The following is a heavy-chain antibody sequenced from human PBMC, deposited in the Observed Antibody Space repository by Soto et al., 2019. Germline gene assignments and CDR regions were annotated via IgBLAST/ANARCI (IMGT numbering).Heavy chain of an antibody. Sequence: GGSLRLSCVVSGFSFSRVCMTWVRQAPGKGLECVANIKYDGSEEYYVDSVKGRFTISRDNAKNSLYLQMNSLRDEDSAVYYCVTDLNWQGHWGQGTLVTVSS. CDR1: GFSFSRVC. CDR3: VTDLNWQGH. J-gene: IGHJ4*02. V-gene: IGHV3-7*01. CDR2: IKYDGSEE.